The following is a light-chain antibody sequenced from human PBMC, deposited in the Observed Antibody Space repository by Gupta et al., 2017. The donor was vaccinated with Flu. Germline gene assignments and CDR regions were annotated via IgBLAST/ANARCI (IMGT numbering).Light chain of an antibody. CDR2: WAS. Sequence: DIVMTQSPASLAVSLGERAPFNCTSSQLILHNSNNRNSLAWYQRKPGQPPKLLIYWASTRESGVPDRFSGSGSGTDFRLTISRVQAEDVAVYYCQQYYSFPFTFGPGTKLDIK. V-gene: IGKV4-1*01. J-gene: IGKJ3*01. CDR3: QQYYSFPFT. CDR1: QLILHNSNNRNS.